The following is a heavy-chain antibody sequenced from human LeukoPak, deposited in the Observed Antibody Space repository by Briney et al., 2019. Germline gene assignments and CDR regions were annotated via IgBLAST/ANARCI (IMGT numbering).Heavy chain of an antibody. D-gene: IGHD2/OR15-2a*01. J-gene: IGHJ3*02. CDR1: GASINSYH. V-gene: IGHV4-59*08. CDR3: ARRVYRAYAFDI. CDR2: IYYSGST. Sequence: SETLSLTCTVSGASINSYHWSWIRQPSGKGLEWIGYIYYSGSTNYNPSLKSRVTISVDTSKNQFSLKLSSVTAADTAVYYCARRVYRAYAFDIWGQGTMVTVSS.